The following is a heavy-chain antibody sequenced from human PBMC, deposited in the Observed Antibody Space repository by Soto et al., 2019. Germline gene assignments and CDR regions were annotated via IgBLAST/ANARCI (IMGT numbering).Heavy chain of an antibody. CDR1: GGTFSSYA. CDR2: IIPIFGTA. CDR3: ARLAGGGVGPAALYYYYGMDV. D-gene: IGHD2-2*01. J-gene: IGHJ6*02. Sequence: QVQLVQSGAEVKKPGSSVKVSCKASGGTFSSYAISWVRQAPGQGLEWMGGIIPIFGTANYAQKFQGRVTITADESTSTAYMELSSLRSEDTAVYYCARLAGGGVGPAALYYYYGMDVWGQGTTVTVSS. V-gene: IGHV1-69*01.